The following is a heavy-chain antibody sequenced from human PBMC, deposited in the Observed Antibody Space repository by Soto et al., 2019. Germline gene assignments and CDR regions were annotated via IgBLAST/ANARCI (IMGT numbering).Heavy chain of an antibody. D-gene: IGHD2-2*01. J-gene: IGHJ6*02. Sequence: ASVKVSCKASGYTFTSYGISWVRQAPGQGLEWMGWISAYNGNTNYAQKLQGRVTMTTDTSTSTAYMELRSLRSDDTAVYYCARVSSVVPADPNRWDYYHYYGMDVWGQGTTVTVSS. CDR2: ISAYNGNT. CDR3: ARVSSVVPADPNRWDYYHYYGMDV. CDR1: GYTFTSYG. V-gene: IGHV1-18*04.